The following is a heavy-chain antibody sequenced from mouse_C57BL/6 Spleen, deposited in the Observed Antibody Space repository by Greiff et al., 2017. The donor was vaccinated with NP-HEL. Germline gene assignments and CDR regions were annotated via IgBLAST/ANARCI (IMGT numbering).Heavy chain of an antibody. CDR2: IYPGSGNT. CDR1: GYTFTDYY. D-gene: IGHD1-1*01. V-gene: IGHV1-76*01. CDR3: ARPKFITTVVSPLYAMDY. Sequence: QVTLKVSGAELVRPGASVKLSCKASGYTFTDYYINWVKQRPGQGLEWIARIYPGSGNTYYNEKFKGKATLTAEKSSSTAYMQLSSLTSEDSAVYFCARPKFITTVVSPLYAMDYWGQGTSVTVSS. J-gene: IGHJ4*01.